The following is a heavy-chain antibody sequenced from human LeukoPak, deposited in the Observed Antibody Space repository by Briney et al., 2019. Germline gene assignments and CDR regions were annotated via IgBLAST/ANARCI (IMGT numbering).Heavy chain of an antibody. J-gene: IGHJ4*02. CDR1: GFTFSSYG. CDR3: AKGVGYYYDRSGYLHGFDY. Sequence: GGSLRLSCAASGFTFSSYGMHLVRQAPGEGVEWVAVISYDGSNKYYAHSVKGRFTLSRDNSKNKLYLQMKRLRAQDTAVYYCAKGVGYYYDRSGYLHGFDYWGQGTLVTVSS. CDR2: ISYDGSNK. V-gene: IGHV3-30*18. D-gene: IGHD3-22*01.